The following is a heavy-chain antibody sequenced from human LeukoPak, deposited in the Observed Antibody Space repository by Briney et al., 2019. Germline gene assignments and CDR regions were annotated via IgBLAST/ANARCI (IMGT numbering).Heavy chain of an antibody. CDR3: AGDTGSTNYRAFDP. Sequence: GGSLRLSCAASGFTFSSYWIHWVRQAPGKGLVWVSRINSDGSSTSYADSVKGRFTISRDNAKNTVHLQMNSLRAEDTAVYYCAGDTGSTNYRAFDPWGQGTLVTVSS. CDR1: GFTFSSYW. J-gene: IGHJ5*02. V-gene: IGHV3-74*01. D-gene: IGHD2-2*01. CDR2: INSDGSST.